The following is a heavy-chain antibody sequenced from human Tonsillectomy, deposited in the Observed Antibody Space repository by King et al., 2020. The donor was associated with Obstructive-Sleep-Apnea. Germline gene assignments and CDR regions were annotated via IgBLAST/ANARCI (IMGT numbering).Heavy chain of an antibody. CDR1: GFTFSTYS. Sequence: VQLVESGGGLVQPGGSLRLSCAASGFTFSTYSMNWVRQAPGKGLEWVSYISSSSSTIHYADSVKGRFTISRDNAKNSLYLQMSSLRAEDTAVYYCAALGAIVNRDAFDIWGQGTMVTVSS. CDR2: ISSSSSTI. D-gene: IGHD1-26*01. J-gene: IGHJ3*02. V-gene: IGHV3-48*04. CDR3: AALGAIVNRDAFDI.